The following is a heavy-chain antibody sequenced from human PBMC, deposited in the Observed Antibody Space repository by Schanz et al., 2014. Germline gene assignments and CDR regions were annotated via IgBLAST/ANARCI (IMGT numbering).Heavy chain of an antibody. CDR3: AKVGPYSGSLGAFDI. J-gene: IGHJ3*02. D-gene: IGHD1-26*01. CDR1: GFIFSNFA. CDR2: ISGSGAGT. V-gene: IGHV3-23*04. Sequence: DVQLVESGGGLVQPGGSLRLSCAASGFIFSNFAMEWVRQAPGKGLEWVSAISGSGAGTYYADSVKGRFTFSRDNSKNTLYLQMNSLRAEDTAIYYCAKVGPYSGSLGAFDIWGQGTMVTVSS.